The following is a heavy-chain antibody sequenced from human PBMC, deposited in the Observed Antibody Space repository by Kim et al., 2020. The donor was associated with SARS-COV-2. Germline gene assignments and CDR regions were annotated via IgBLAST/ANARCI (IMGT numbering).Heavy chain of an antibody. Sequence: GGSLRLSCAASGFTFSSYEMYWVRQAPGKGLEWVSYISSRGMSIYYADSVKGRFIISRDNAKNSLDLQMNSLRAEDTAFYYCARGRPYYYGSGIVYWGQGTLVTVSS. J-gene: IGHJ4*02. CDR3: ARGRPYYYGSGIVY. CDR1: GFTFSSYE. D-gene: IGHD3-10*01. CDR2: ISSRGMSI. V-gene: IGHV3-48*03.